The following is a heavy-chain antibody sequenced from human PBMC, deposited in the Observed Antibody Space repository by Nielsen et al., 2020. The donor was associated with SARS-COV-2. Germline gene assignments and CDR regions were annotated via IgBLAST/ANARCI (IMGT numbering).Heavy chain of an antibody. V-gene: IGHV3-73*01. D-gene: IGHD6-13*01. Sequence: GESLKISCAASGFTFSGSAMHWVRQASGKGLEWVGRIRSKANSYATAYAASVKGRFTISRDDSKNTAYLQMNSLKTEDTAVYYCTRSWGYYYYGMDVWGQGTTVTVSS. CDR2: IRSKANSYAT. J-gene: IGHJ6*02. CDR3: TRSWGYYYYGMDV. CDR1: GFTFSGSA.